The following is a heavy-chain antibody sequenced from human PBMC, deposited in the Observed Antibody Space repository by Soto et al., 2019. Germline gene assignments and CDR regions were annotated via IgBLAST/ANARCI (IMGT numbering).Heavy chain of an antibody. CDR3: AKDRATTVTMDY. V-gene: IGHV3-30*18. CDR1: GFTFSSYG. D-gene: IGHD4-17*01. J-gene: IGHJ4*02. CDR2: ISYDGSNK. Sequence: GGSLRLSCAASGFTFSSYGMHWVRQAPGKGLEWVAVISYDGSNKYYADSVKGRFTISRDNSKNTLYLQMNSLRAEDTAVYYCAKDRATTVTMDYWGQGTLVTVSS.